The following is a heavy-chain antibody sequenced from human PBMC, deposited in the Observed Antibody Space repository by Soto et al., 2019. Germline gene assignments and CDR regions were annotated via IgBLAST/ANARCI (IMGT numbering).Heavy chain of an antibody. CDR2: IYYSGST. V-gene: IGHV4-31*03. CDR1: GGSISSGGYY. CDR3: AREYRWFNDFWSSQDYYFDY. D-gene: IGHD3-3*01. Sequence: QVQLQESGPGLVKPSQTLSLTCTVSGGSISSGGYYWSWIRQHPGKGLEWIGYIYYSGSTYYNPSLKSRVTISVDTSKNQFSLKLSSVTAADTAVYYCAREYRWFNDFWSSQDYYFDYWGQGTLVTVSS. J-gene: IGHJ4*02.